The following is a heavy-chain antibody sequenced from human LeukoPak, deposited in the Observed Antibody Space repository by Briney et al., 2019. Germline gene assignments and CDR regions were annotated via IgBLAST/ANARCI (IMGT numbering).Heavy chain of an antibody. Sequence: PGGSLRLSCAASGFTFRSYAMSWVRQARGKGLEWVSGISGSGGNTYYADSVKGRFTISRDNSKNTLYLQMNSLRAEDTAVYYCAKGGSGSPFDHWGQGTQVTVSS. CDR2: ISGSGGNT. CDR1: GFTFRSYA. J-gene: IGHJ4*02. CDR3: AKGGSGSPFDH. V-gene: IGHV3-23*01. D-gene: IGHD3-10*01.